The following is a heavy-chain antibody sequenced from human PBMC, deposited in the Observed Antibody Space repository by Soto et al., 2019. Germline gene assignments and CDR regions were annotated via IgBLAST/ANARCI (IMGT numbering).Heavy chain of an antibody. Sequence: ASVKVSCKASGYTFTDYYLLWVRQAPGQGLEWMGWINPNSGATNYAQKFRGRVTMTRDTSISTAYMELSRLRSDDTAVYYCLGGPAAIERGYYYYNMDVRGQGTTVTVSS. CDR3: LGGPAAIERGYYYYNMDV. CDR1: GYTFTDYY. D-gene: IGHD2-2*01. CDR2: INPNSGAT. V-gene: IGHV1-2*02. J-gene: IGHJ6*02.